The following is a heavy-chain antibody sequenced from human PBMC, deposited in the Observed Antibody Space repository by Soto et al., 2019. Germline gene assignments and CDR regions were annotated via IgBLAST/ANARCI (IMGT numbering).Heavy chain of an antibody. Sequence: GGSLRLSCAASGFTVSSNYMSWVRQAPGKGLEWVSVIYSGGSTYYADSVKGRFTISRHNSKNTLYLQMNSLRAEDTAVYYCATTKASGWYLGEEYWGQGTLVTVSS. CDR3: ATTKASGWYLGEEY. J-gene: IGHJ4*02. CDR2: IYSGGST. D-gene: IGHD6-19*01. V-gene: IGHV3-53*04. CDR1: GFTVSSNY.